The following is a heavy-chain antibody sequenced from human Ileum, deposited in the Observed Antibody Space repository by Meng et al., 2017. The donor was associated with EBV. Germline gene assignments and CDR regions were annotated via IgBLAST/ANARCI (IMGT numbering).Heavy chain of an antibody. CDR3: ARGGWSLNY. V-gene: IGHV4-59*08. D-gene: IGHD2-15*01. CDR1: GCYISSYY. CDR2: IYYSGST. Sequence: QVQPQEAGRGLVKPFETLSPTCTVSGCYISSYYWSWIRQPPGKGLEWIGYIYYSGSTNYNPSLKSRVTISVDTSKNQFSLNLSSVTAADTAVYYCARGGWSLNYWGQGTLVTGSS. J-gene: IGHJ4*02.